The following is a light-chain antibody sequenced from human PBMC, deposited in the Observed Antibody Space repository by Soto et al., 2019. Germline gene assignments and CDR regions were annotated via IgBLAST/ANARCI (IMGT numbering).Light chain of an antibody. CDR1: SSNIGSKT. CDR2: TNS. J-gene: IGLJ3*02. CDR3: AAWDDSLMGWV. Sequence: QSVLTQPPSASGTPGQRVTISCSGTSSNIGSKTVDWYQQLPGTAPKLLIYTNSQRPSGVPDRFSGSKSGTSASLAISGLQSEDEADYYCAAWDDSLMGWVFGGGTKLTVL. V-gene: IGLV1-44*01.